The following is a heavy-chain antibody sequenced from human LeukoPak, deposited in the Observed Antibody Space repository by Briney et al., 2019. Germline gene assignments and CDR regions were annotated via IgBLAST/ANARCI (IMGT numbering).Heavy chain of an antibody. Sequence: ASVKVSCKASGGTFSSYAISWVRQAPGQGLEWMGWISAYNGNTNYAQKLQGRVTMTTDTSTSTAYMELRSLRSDDTAVYYCARSVFPVEFPFDPWGQGTLVTVSS. CDR2: ISAYNGNT. V-gene: IGHV1-18*01. D-gene: IGHD2/OR15-2a*01. J-gene: IGHJ5*02. CDR1: GGTFSSYA. CDR3: ARSVFPVEFPFDP.